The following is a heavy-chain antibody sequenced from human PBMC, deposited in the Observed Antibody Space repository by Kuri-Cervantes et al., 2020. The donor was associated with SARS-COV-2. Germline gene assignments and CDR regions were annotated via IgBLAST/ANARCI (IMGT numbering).Heavy chain of an antibody. CDR2: IYYSGST. CDR3: ARHGFDFWSGYARTSDYYYGMDV. Sequence: SETLSLICTVSGGSVRRGTYYCTWIRQPPRKGLELIGYIYYSGSTNYNPSLKSRVTISVDTSKIQFSLKLSSVSAADTAVYYCARHGFDFWSGYARTSDYYYGMDVWGKGTTVTVSS. D-gene: IGHD3-3*01. CDR1: GGSVRRGTYY. J-gene: IGHJ6*04. V-gene: IGHV4-61*01.